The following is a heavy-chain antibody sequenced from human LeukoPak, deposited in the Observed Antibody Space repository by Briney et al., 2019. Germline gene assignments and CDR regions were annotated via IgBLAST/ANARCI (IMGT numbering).Heavy chain of an antibody. J-gene: IGHJ6*02. CDR1: GGSFSGYY. CDR2: INHSGST. Sequence: PSGTLSLTCAVYGGSFSGYYWSWIRQPPGKGLEWIGEINHSGSTNYNPSLKSRVTISVDTSKNQFSLKLSSVTAADTAVYYCARGLTQTYYYGMDVWGQGTTVTVSS. CDR3: ARGLTQTYYYGMDV. V-gene: IGHV4-34*01.